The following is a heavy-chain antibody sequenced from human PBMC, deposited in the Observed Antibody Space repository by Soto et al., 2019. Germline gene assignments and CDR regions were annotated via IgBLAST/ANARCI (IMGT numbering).Heavy chain of an antibody. D-gene: IGHD3-16*01. CDR3: AREWANNTVIGGVTYRYYHGMDV. Sequence: VSVKVSCKASGYSFTTYYIQWARHATGHGPEWLGIINPSSGTTRYAQNFQGRVTLTRDTSTSTVYMELTGLRSEGSAVYYCAREWANNTVIGGVTYRYYHGMDVWGQGTTVTVSS. CDR2: INPSSGTT. V-gene: IGHV1-46*01. CDR1: GYSFTTYY. J-gene: IGHJ6*02.